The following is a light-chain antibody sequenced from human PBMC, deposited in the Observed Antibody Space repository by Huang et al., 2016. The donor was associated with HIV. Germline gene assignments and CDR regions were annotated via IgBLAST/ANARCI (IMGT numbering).Light chain of an antibody. V-gene: IGKV3-15*01. CDR2: DAS. CDR1: QSVSNK. Sequence: ELVMTQSPATLSVSPGERFTLSCRASQSVSNKLAWYQQKPGQAPRLLRYDASTRAAGIPARFSGSGSGAEFTLTISSLQSEDFAVYYCQQYDNWPYTFGQGTNLEIK. J-gene: IGKJ2*01. CDR3: QQYDNWPYT.